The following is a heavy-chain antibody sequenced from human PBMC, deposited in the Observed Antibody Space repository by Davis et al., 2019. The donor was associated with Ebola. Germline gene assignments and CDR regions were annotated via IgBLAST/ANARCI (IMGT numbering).Heavy chain of an antibody. D-gene: IGHD2-15*01. CDR2: IYSGGST. Sequence: GSLRLSCAASGFTVSSNYMSWVRQAPGKGLEWVSVIYSGGSTYYADSVKGRFTISRDNSKNTLYLQMNSLRAEDTAVYYCARVVCSGGSCYSDYWGQGTLVTVSS. V-gene: IGHV3-53*01. CDR3: ARVVCSGGSCYSDY. J-gene: IGHJ4*02. CDR1: GFTVSSNY.